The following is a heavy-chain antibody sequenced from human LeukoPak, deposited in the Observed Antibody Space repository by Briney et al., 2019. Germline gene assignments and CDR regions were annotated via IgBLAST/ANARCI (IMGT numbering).Heavy chain of an antibody. CDR1: GFTFSSYG. D-gene: IGHD2-2*01. CDR2: IWYDGSNK. J-gene: IGHJ6*03. Sequence: GRSLRLSCAASGFTFSSYGMHWVRQAPGKGLEWVAVIWYDGSNKYYADSVKGRFTISRDNSKNTLYLQMNSLRAEDTAVYYCAKGERGTSLYYYYYYMDVWGKGTTVTVSS. V-gene: IGHV3-33*06. CDR3: AKGERGTSLYYYYYYMDV.